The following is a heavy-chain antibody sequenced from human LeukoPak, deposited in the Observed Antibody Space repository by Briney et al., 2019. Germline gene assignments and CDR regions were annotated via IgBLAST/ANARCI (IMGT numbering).Heavy chain of an antibody. D-gene: IGHD2-21*02. CDR3: AISIQAAAIPAFDF. V-gene: IGHV1-2*02. Sequence: ASVKVSCKASGYTFTAYHMHWMRQAPGQVLEYIGKIDLNRGCTHFAQKFQGRVTLTKDPAINTGYLELSSLTSDDTALSYCAISIQAAAIPAFDFWGQGTQVTISS. CDR1: GYTFTAYH. J-gene: IGHJ4*02. CDR2: IDLNRGCT.